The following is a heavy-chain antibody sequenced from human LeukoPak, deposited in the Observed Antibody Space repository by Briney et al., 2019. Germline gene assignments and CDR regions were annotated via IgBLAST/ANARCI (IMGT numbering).Heavy chain of an antibody. J-gene: IGHJ3*02. V-gene: IGHV1-2*04. CDR2: INPNSGGT. Sequence: GASVKVSCKASGYTFTGYYIHWVRQAPGQGLEWMGWINPNSGGTNYPQKFQDWVTMTRDTSISTAYMELRRLKSEDTAGYYCARTRGYVQLGGLDIWGQGTLVTISS. CDR1: GYTFTGYY. D-gene: IGHD5-12*01. CDR3: ARTRGYVQLGGLDI.